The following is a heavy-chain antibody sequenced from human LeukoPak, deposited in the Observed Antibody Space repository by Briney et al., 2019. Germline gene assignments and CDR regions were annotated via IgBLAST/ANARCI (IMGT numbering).Heavy chain of an antibody. CDR1: GFTFSSYA. CDR3: ASSFHSSSWYYFDY. CDR2: ISYDGSNK. V-gene: IGHV3-30*04. D-gene: IGHD6-13*01. J-gene: IGHJ4*02. Sequence: SGGSLRLSCAASGFTFSSYAMHWVRQAPGKGLEWVAVISYDGSNKYYADSVKGRFTISRDNSKNTLYLQMNSLRAEDTAVYYCASSFHSSSWYYFDYWGQGTLVTVSS.